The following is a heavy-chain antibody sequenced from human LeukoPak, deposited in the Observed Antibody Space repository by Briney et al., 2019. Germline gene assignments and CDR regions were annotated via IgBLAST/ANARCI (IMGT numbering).Heavy chain of an antibody. V-gene: IGHV1-2*02. Sequence: ASVKVSCKASGYTFTGYYMHWVRQAPGQGLEWMGGMNPNSGGTNYAQRFQGRVTMARGTSIGTAYMELGRLGSDDTAVYYCARAQTVVAATPGGYWGQGTLVTVSS. CDR1: GYTFTGYY. CDR3: ARAQTVVAATPGGY. D-gene: IGHD2-15*01. CDR2: MNPNSGGT. J-gene: IGHJ4*02.